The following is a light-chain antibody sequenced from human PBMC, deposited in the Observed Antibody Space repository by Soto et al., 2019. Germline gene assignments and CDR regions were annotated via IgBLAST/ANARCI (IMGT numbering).Light chain of an antibody. CDR3: HQYNVYTWT. CDR1: QSISSY. CDR2: DAS. V-gene: IGKV1-5*01. Sequence: DIQMSQSPSSLSASVGDRVTITSRASQSISSYLNWYQQKTGKAPKLLIYDASSLESGVPARFRGRGSGTEFTLPLSRLQPDDFETYFCHQYNVYTWTFGQGTKVDIK. J-gene: IGKJ1*01.